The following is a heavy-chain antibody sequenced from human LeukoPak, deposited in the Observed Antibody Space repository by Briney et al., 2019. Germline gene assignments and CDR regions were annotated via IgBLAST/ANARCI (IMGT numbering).Heavy chain of an antibody. D-gene: IGHD1-14*01. Sequence: ASVKVSCKASGYTFSSYYMHWVRQAPGQGLEWMGIINPSGGSTKYAQKLQGRVTMTRETSTSTVYMELSSLRSEDTAVYYGARDDGIGPQVYWGQGTLVTVSS. CDR2: INPSGGST. CDR3: ARDDGIGPQVY. V-gene: IGHV1-46*01. J-gene: IGHJ4*02. CDR1: GYTFSSYY.